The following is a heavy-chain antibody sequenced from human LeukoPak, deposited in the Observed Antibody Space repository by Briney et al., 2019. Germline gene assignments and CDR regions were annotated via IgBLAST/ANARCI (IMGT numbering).Heavy chain of an antibody. V-gene: IGHV4-4*09. Sequence: PSETLSFTCTVYGASISNYYWSWNRQTPEKGLKWMGHIQTSGASRYSPAPERRLTLSIDTPRNSLPRKVTSVTAADTAVYFCARLGSYHVFWGQGALATVCS. CDR1: GASISNYY. D-gene: IGHD1-26*01. CDR2: IQTSGAS. CDR3: ARLGSYHVF. J-gene: IGHJ4*02.